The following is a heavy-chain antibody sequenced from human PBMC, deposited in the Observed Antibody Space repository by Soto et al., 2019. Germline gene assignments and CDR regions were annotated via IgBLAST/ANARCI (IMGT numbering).Heavy chain of an antibody. D-gene: IGHD3-10*01. CDR3: AKRGVDTFGLSY. V-gene: IGHV3-74*01. J-gene: IGHJ4*02. CDR1: GFTFSSFW. Sequence: PGGSLRLSCAVSGFTFSSFWMHWVRQAPGEGLVWVSRINTDGSGTSYADSVKGRFTISRDNAKNTLYLQMNSLRVEDTAMYYCAKRGVDTFGLSYWGQGTLVTVSS. CDR2: INTDGSGT.